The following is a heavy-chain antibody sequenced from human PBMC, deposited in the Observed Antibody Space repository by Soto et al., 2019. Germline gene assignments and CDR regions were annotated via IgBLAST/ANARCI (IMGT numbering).Heavy chain of an antibody. CDR1: HGSITRSTFY. V-gene: IGHV4-61*01. D-gene: IGHD1-26*01. CDR2: IYYNGST. CDR3: ARDNVRGSSRWGYYYYYGMDV. Sequence: SETLSLTCTVSHGSITRSTFYWSWIRQPPGKGMEWIGYIYYNGSTNYNPSLKSRVTISVDTSKNQFSLKLSSVTAADTAVYYCARDNVRGSSRWGYYYYYGMDVWGQGTTVTVSS. J-gene: IGHJ6*02.